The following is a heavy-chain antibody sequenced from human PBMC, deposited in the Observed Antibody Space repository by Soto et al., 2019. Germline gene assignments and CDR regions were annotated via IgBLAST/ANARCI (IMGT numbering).Heavy chain of an antibody. CDR1: GGSVSSGSYY. CDR3: ARGVPYSYGYVSWFDP. V-gene: IGHV4-61*01. CDR2: IYYSGST. J-gene: IGHJ5*02. D-gene: IGHD5-18*01. Sequence: SESLSLTCTVSGGSVSSGSYYWSWIRQPPGKGLEWIGYIYYSGSTNYNPSLKSRVTISVDTSNYQFSLKLSSVTAADTALYYCARGVPYSYGYVSWFDPWGQGTLVTFSS.